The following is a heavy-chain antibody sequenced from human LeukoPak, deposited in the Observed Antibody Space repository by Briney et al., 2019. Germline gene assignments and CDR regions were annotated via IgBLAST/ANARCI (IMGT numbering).Heavy chain of an antibody. D-gene: IGHD1-26*01. J-gene: IGHJ4*02. CDR1: GFTFSSYA. CDR3: AKDQGSGSVFDY. CDR2: ISGSGGST. Sequence: QSGGSLRLSCAASGFTFSSYAMSWVRQAPGKGLEWVSAISGSGGSTYYADSVKGRFTISRDNSKNTLYLQMNSLRAEDTAVYYCAKDQGSGSVFDYWGQGTLVTVSS. V-gene: IGHV3-23*01.